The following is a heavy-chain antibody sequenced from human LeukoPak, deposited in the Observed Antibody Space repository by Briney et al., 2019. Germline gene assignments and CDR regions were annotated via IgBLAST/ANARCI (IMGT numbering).Heavy chain of an antibody. D-gene: IGHD6-6*01. Sequence: KPSETLSLTCTVSGGSISIYYWSWIRQPPGKGLEWIGYIYYSGSTNYNPSLKSRVTISVDTSKNQFSLKLSSVTAADTALYYCARVALEYSSGMDVWGQGTTVTVSS. V-gene: IGHV4-59*01. CDR2: IYYSGST. CDR3: ARVALEYSSGMDV. CDR1: GGSISIYY. J-gene: IGHJ6*02.